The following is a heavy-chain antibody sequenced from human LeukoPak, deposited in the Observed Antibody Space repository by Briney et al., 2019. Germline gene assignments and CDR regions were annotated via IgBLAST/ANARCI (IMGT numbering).Heavy chain of an antibody. Sequence: ASVKVSCKASGYTFTSYGISWVRQAPGQGLGWMGWISAYNGNTNYAQKLQGRVTMTTDTSTSTAYMELRSLRSDDTAVYYCARDPKTLSGSYYYDYFDYWGQGTLVTVSS. CDR2: ISAYNGNT. D-gene: IGHD1-26*01. CDR1: GYTFTSYG. J-gene: IGHJ4*02. CDR3: ARDPKTLSGSYYYDYFDY. V-gene: IGHV1-18*01.